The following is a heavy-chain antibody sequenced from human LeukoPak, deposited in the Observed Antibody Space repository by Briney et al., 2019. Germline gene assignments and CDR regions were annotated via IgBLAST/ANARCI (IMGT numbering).Heavy chain of an antibody. V-gene: IGHV1-8*01. CDR3: ARGDPAYYDFWSGYYRAAYNWFDP. Sequence: ASVKVSCKASGYTFTSYDINWVRQATGQGLEWMGWMNPNSGNTVYAQKFQGRVTMTRNTSISTAYMELSSLRSEDTAVYYCARGDPAYYDFWSGYYRAAYNWFDPWGQGTLVTVSS. CDR1: GYTFTSYD. D-gene: IGHD3-3*01. J-gene: IGHJ5*02. CDR2: MNPNSGNT.